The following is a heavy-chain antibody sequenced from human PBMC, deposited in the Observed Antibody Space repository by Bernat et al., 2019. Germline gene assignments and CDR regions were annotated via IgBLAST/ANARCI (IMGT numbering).Heavy chain of an antibody. Sequence: QVQLVESGGGVVQPGRSLRLSCAASGFTFSSYAMHWVRQAPGKGLEWAAIISYDGSNKYYADSVKGRCTISRDNSKNTLYLQMNSLRAEDTAVYYCARGTSTSAPYMDVWGKGTTVTVSS. J-gene: IGHJ6*03. CDR2: ISYDGSNK. CDR1: GFTFSSYA. V-gene: IGHV3-30-3*01. CDR3: ARGTSTSAPYMDV.